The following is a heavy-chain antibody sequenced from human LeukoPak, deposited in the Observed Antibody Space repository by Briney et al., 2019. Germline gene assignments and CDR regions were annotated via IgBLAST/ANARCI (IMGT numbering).Heavy chain of an antibody. CDR1: GFNFSSYG. Sequence: GGSLRLSCAASGFNFSSYGMHWVRQAPGKGLEWVAFIRYDGSNKYYADSVKGRFTISRDNSKNTLYLQMNSLRAEDTAVYYCTGDITHYYGSGTGNWGQGTLVTVSS. CDR2: IRYDGSNK. CDR3: TGDITHYYGSGTGN. V-gene: IGHV3-30*02. D-gene: IGHD3-10*01. J-gene: IGHJ4*02.